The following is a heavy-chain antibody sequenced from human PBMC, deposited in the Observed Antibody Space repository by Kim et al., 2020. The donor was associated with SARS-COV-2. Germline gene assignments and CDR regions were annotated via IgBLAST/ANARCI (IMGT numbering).Heavy chain of an antibody. V-gene: IGHV3-74*01. J-gene: IGHJ3*02. CDR2: IKGDGSGT. D-gene: IGHD5-12*01. CDR1: GFTFSWYW. Sequence: GGSLRLSCAASGFTFSWYWMHWVRQAPGKGLVWVSRIKGDGSGTSYADSVKGRFTISRDNAKNTLYLQMNSLRAEDTAVYYCARAGGGLRPDIWGQGTMVTVSS. CDR3: ARAGGGLRPDI.